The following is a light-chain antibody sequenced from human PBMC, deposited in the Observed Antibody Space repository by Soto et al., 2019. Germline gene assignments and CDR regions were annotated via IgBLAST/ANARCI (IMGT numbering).Light chain of an antibody. CDR3: CSYAGTNWV. CDR1: SSDVGRYNL. Sequence: QSALTQPASVSGSPGQSITISCTGTSSDVGRYNLVSWYQQHPGKAPKVMIYEVTKRPSGVSDRFSGSKSGDTASLTISGLQAEDEADYYCCSYAGTNWVFGGGTKLTVL. CDR2: EVT. V-gene: IGLV2-23*02. J-gene: IGLJ3*02.